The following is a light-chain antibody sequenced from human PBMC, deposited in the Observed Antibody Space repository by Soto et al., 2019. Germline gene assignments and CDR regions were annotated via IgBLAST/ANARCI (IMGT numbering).Light chain of an antibody. CDR2: GAS. CDR1: QSVRDN. J-gene: IGKJ2*01. CDR3: QQHNDWPPSS. V-gene: IGKV3-15*01. Sequence: ETLLTQSPATLSVSPGERATLSCRASQSVRDNLAWYQQKPGQAPRLLIYGASTRAPGVPDRFSGGGFGTEFNLPISSLQSEDFAVYYCQQHNDWPPSSFGQGTKLEIK.